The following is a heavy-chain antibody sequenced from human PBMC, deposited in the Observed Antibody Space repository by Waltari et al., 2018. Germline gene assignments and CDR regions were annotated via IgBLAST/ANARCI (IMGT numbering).Heavy chain of an antibody. CDR2: IWYDGSNK. CDR3: AKDIMVNGYDSQFDY. D-gene: IGHD5-12*01. Sequence: VQLLESGGGLVQPGRSLRLSCAASGFTFSSYGMHWVRQAPGKGLEWVAVIWYDGSNKYYADSVKGRFTISRDNSKNTLYLQMNSLRAEDTAVYYCAKDIMVNGYDSQFDYWGQETLVTVSS. CDR1: GFTFSSYG. J-gene: IGHJ4*02. V-gene: IGHV3-33*06.